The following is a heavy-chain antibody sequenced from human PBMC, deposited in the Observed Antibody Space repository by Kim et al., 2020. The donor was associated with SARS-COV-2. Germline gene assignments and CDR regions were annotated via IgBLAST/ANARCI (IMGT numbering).Heavy chain of an antibody. CDR3: AREGGSYYGMDV. CDR1: GGSISSYY. V-gene: IGHV4-59*01. CDR2: IYYSGST. D-gene: IGHD1-26*01. J-gene: IGHJ6*02. Sequence: SETLSLTCTVSGGSISSYYWSWIRQPPGKGLEWIGYIYYSGSTNYNPSLKSRVTISVDTSKNQFSLKLSSVTAADTAVYYCAREGGSYYGMDVCGQGTTVTVSS.